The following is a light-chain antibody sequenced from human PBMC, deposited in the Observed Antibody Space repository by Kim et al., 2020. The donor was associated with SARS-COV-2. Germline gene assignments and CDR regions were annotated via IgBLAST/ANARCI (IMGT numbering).Light chain of an antibody. CDR1: SGSIDSNY. V-gene: IGLV6-57*03. CDR3: QSYNRDNVL. Sequence: GKKVTISCTRSSGSIDSNYVQWYQQRPGGVPTAVIYEDDQRPSGVSDRFSGSIDNSSNSASLTISGLRTEDEADYYCQSYNRDNVLFGGGTQLTVL. CDR2: EDD. J-gene: IGLJ2*01.